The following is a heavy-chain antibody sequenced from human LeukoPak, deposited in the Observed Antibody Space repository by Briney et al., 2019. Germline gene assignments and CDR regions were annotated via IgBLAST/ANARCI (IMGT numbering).Heavy chain of an antibody. Sequence: GASVKVSCKASGYTFTSYDINWVRQATGQGLEWIGWMNPNSGNTGYAQKFQGRVTMTRNTSISTAYMELSSLRSEDTAVYYCARVHYDFWSGFWDDFDYWGQGTLVTVSS. CDR2: MNPNSGNT. V-gene: IGHV1-8*01. J-gene: IGHJ4*02. CDR1: GYTFTSYD. D-gene: IGHD3-3*01. CDR3: ARVHYDFWSGFWDDFDY.